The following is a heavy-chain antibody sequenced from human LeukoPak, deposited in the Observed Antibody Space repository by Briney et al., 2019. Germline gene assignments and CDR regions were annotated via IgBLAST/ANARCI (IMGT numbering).Heavy chain of an antibody. CDR2: IESDGTST. D-gene: IGHD6-13*01. CDR1: GFTFTTSW. CDR3: ARDQYSSTWYRGAFDV. V-gene: IGHV3-74*01. Sequence: PGGSLRLSCAASGFTFTTSWMHWFRQAPGKGLVWVSRIESDGTSTTYADSVKGRFTISRDNAKNTLYLQMNSLRAEDTAVYYCARDQYSSTWYRGAFDVWGQGTMVSVSS. J-gene: IGHJ3*01.